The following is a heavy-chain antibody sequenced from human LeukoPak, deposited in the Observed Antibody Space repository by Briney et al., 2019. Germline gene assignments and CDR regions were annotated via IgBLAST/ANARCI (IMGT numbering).Heavy chain of an antibody. D-gene: IGHD4-23*01. J-gene: IGHJ4*02. Sequence: PSETLSLTCTVSGGSISSSSYYWGWIRQPPGKGLEWIGSIYYSGSTYYNPSLKSRVTISVDTSKNQFSLKLSSVTAADTAVYYCARGRPRWRRGTFDYWGQGTLVTVPS. CDR3: ARGRPRWRRGTFDY. CDR1: GGSISSSSYY. CDR2: IYYSGST. V-gene: IGHV4-39*07.